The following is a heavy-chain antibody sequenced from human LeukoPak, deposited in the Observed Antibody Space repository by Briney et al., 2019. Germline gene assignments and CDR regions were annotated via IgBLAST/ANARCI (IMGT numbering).Heavy chain of an antibody. CDR1: GFTFSNAW. D-gene: IGHD3-10*01. Sequence: GGSLRLSCAASGFTFSNAWMNWVRQAPGKGLEWVGRIKSKTDGCTTDYAAPVKGRFIISREDSKNTLYLQMNSLKTEDTAVYYCTTNYYGSVVDAFDFWGQGTMVTVSS. CDR3: TTNYYGSVVDAFDF. V-gene: IGHV3-15*01. J-gene: IGHJ3*01. CDR2: IKSKTDGCTT.